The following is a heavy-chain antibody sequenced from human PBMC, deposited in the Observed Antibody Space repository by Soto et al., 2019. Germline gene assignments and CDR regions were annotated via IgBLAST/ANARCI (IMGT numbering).Heavy chain of an antibody. Sequence: LRLSCAGPGFTVSSNYMSLVRQAPGKGLEWVSVIYSGGSTYYADSVKGRFTISRHNSKNTLYLQMNSLRAEDTAVYYCARVGESRDSTQKEASGLSNYYYYMSVWGKGPRGT. CDR1: GFTVSSNY. J-gene: IGHJ6*03. V-gene: IGHV3-53*04. CDR3: ARVGESRDSTQKEASGLSNYYYYMSV. CDR2: IYSGGST. D-gene: IGHD1-26*01.